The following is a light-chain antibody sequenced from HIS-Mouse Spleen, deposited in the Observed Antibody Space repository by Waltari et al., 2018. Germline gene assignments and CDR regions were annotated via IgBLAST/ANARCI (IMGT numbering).Light chain of an antibody. CDR3: CSYAGSSTWV. Sequence: HSALTQPASVSGSPGPSITISCTGTSSDVRSYNLFSWYQQHPGKAPKHMIYEGSKRPSGVSNRFSGSKSGNTASLTISGLQAEDEADYYCCSYAGSSTWVFGGGTKLTVL. V-gene: IGLV2-23*01. J-gene: IGLJ3*02. CDR1: SSDVRSYNL. CDR2: EGS.